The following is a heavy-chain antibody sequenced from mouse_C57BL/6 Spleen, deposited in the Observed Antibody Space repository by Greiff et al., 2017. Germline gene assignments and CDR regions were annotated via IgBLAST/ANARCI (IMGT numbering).Heavy chain of an antibody. V-gene: IGHV1-74*01. CDR1: GYTFTSSW. D-gene: IGHD1-1*01. J-gene: IGHJ4*01. Sequence: VQLQQSGAELLKPGASVKVSCKASGYTFTSSWMHWVKQRPGPGLEWIGRILPSDSDTNYNQKFKGKATLTVDKSSIPAYMQLSSLTSEDSAVYYCALLREGYWGKGTSVTVSS. CDR3: ALLREGY. CDR2: ILPSDSDT.